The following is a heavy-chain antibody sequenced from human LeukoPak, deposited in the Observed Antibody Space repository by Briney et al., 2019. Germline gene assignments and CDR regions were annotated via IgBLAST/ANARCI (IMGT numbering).Heavy chain of an antibody. CDR1: GFTVSSNY. CDR3: ARGSLWFGELIYFDY. CDR2: IYSGGST. V-gene: IGHV3-53*01. J-gene: IGHJ4*02. Sequence: GGSLRLSCAASGFTVSSNYMSWVRQAPGKGLEWVSVIYSGGSTYYADSVKGRFTISRDNSKNTVDLQMNSLRAEDTAVYYCARGSLWFGELIYFDYWGQGTLVTVSS. D-gene: IGHD3-10*01.